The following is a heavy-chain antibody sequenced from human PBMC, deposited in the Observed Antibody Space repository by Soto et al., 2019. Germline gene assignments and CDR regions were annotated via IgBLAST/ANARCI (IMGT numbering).Heavy chain of an antibody. CDR3: ARDSGSGTYTFDY. Sequence: QVQLQESGPGLVKPSQTLSLTCTVSGGSVSSGGYYWSWIRQHPGKVLEWIGYIYYSGSTYYNPSLKXXXXXXXXXXXXXXXXXXXXXXXXDTAVYYCARDSGSGTYTFDYWGQGTLVTVSS. CDR2: IYYSGST. D-gene: IGHD3-10*01. CDR1: GGSVSSGGYY. J-gene: IGHJ4*02. V-gene: IGHV4-31*01.